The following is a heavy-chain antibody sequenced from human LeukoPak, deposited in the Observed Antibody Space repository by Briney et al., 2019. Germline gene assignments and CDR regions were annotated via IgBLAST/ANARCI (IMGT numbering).Heavy chain of an antibody. Sequence: QPGGSLRLSCAASGFTFSSYWMSWVRQAPGKGLEWVANIKQDGSEKYYVDSVKGRFTISRDNAKNPLYLQMNSLRAEDTAVYYCARDLISITGYIDYWGQGTLVTVSS. CDR2: IKQDGSEK. V-gene: IGHV3-7*01. J-gene: IGHJ4*02. CDR1: GFTFSSYW. CDR3: ARDLISITGYIDY. D-gene: IGHD1-20*01.